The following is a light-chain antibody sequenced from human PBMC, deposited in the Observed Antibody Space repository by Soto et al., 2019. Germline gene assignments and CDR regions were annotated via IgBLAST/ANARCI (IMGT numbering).Light chain of an antibody. CDR2: DVS. CDR1: SSDVGGYNY. J-gene: IGLJ1*01. Sequence: QSVLTQPASVSGSPGQSITISCTGTSSDVGGYNYVSWYQQYPGKAPKLMIYDVSNRPSGISNRFSGSKSVNTASLTISGLLAEDEAEYYSSSCTSRSPYVFRPGTNVTVL. V-gene: IGLV2-14*01. CDR3: SSCTSRSPYV.